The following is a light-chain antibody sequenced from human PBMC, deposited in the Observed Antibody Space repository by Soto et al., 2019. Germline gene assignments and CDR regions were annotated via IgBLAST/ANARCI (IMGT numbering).Light chain of an antibody. J-gene: IGKJ2*01. CDR1: QSISIY. CDR3: QQSYSTPST. V-gene: IGKV1-39*01. Sequence: DIQMTQSPSSLSASVGDRVTITCRASQSISIYLNWYQQKPGKAPKLLIYAASSVQSGVPSRFSGSGCGTDFTLTISSQQPEDCATYSCQQSYSTPSTFGQGTKREIK. CDR2: AAS.